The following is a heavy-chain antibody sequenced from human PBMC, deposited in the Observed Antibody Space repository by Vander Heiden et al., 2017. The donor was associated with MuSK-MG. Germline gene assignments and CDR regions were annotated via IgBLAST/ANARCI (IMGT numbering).Heavy chain of an antibody. J-gene: IGHJ6*04. CDR1: GGSFSGYY. V-gene: IGHV4-34*01. D-gene: IGHD2-2*02. Sequence: QVQLQQWGAGLLKPSETLSLTCAVYGGSFSGYYWSWIRQPPGKGLEWIGEINHSGSTNYNPTRKSRVTISVDTSKNQFARKLSSVTAAETAVYDCASRRRFSSTSCYTSTLDVWGKGTTVTVSS. CDR3: ASRRRFSSTSCYTSTLDV. CDR2: INHSGST.